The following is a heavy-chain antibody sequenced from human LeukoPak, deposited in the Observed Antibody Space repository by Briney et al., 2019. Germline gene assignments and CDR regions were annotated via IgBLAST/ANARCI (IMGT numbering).Heavy chain of an antibody. CDR3: ARSGVPAGYCSSTNCYNWFDP. V-gene: IGHV1-8*03. CDR2: MNPNSGNT. Sequence: ASVKVSCKASGYTFTSYDINWVRQATGQGLEWMGWMNPNSGNTGYAQKFQGRVTITRNTSISTAYMELSSLRSEDTAVYYCARSGVPAGYCSSTNCYNWFDPWGQGTLVTVSS. CDR1: GYTFTSYD. D-gene: IGHD2-2*01. J-gene: IGHJ5*02.